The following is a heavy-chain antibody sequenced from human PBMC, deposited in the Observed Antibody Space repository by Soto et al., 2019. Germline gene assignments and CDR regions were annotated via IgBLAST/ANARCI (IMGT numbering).Heavy chain of an antibody. D-gene: IGHD3-10*01. Sequence: GGSLRLSCAASGFTFSNAWMNWVRQAPGKGLEWVGRIKSKTDGGTTDYAAPVKGRFTISRDDSKNSLYLQMNSLRAEDTAVYYCARDPLNYYGSGSYYKINGMDVWGQGTTVTVSS. V-gene: IGHV3-15*07. CDR1: GFTFSNAW. CDR3: ARDPLNYYGSGSYYKINGMDV. J-gene: IGHJ6*02. CDR2: IKSKTDGGTT.